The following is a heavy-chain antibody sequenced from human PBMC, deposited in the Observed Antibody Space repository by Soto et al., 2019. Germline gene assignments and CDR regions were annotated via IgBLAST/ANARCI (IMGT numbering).Heavy chain of an antibody. V-gene: IGHV4-61*01. CDR3: SRGHRYCSGGSCYSSRFAGY. D-gene: IGHD2-15*01. CDR2: IYYSGST. CDR1: GGSVSSGSYY. Sequence: SETLSLTCTVSGGSVSSGSYYWSWIRQPPGKGLEWIGYIYYSGSTNYNTSLKSRITISVDTSKNQFSLKLSSVTAADTAVYICSRGHRYCSGGSCYSSRFAGYWGQGTLVTVSS. J-gene: IGHJ4*02.